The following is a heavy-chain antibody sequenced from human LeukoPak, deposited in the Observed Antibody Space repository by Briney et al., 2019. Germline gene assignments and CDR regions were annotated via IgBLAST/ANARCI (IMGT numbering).Heavy chain of an antibody. CDR1: GFTLSAYE. J-gene: IGHJ4*02. Sequence: GGSLRLSCAASGFTLSAYEMHWVRQAPGKGLVWVSRINSDGSRTGYADSVKGRFTISRDNAKNTLYLQMNSLRAEDTAIYYCARELPREVTLDYWGQGTLVTVSS. D-gene: IGHD2-21*02. CDR2: INSDGSRT. V-gene: IGHV3-74*01. CDR3: ARELPREVTLDY.